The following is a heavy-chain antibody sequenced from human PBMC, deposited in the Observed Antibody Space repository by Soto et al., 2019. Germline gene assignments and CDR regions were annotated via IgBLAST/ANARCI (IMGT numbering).Heavy chain of an antibody. CDR3: AKGLIQLSSQGMDV. V-gene: IGHV3-23*01. CDR2: ISGSGGST. J-gene: IGHJ6*02. CDR1: GFTFSSYA. Sequence: GGSLRLSCAASGFTFSSYAMSWVRQAPGKGLEWVSAISGSGGSTYYADSVKGRFTISRDNSKNTLYLQMNSLRAEDTAVYYCAKGLIQLSSQGMDVWGQGTTVTVS. D-gene: IGHD5-18*01.